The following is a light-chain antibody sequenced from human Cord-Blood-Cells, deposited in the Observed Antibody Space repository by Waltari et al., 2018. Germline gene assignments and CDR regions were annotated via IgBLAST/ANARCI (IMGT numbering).Light chain of an antibody. V-gene: IGKV1-5*01. Sequence: DIQMTQSPSTLSASVGDRVTITCRASQSISSWLAWYQQKPGKAPKLLIYDASSLESGVPSRFSCSGSGTEFTLTISSLQPDDFATYYCQQYNSYSRFGPGTKVDIK. J-gene: IGKJ3*01. CDR2: DAS. CDR3: QQYNSYSR. CDR1: QSISSW.